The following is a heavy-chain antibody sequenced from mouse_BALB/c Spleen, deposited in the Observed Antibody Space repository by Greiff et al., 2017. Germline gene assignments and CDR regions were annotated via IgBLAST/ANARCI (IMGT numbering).Heavy chain of an antibody. Sequence: VQLKQSGAELVRPGALVKLSCKASGFNIKDYYMHWVKQRPEQGLEWIGWIDPENGNTIYDPKFQGKASITADTSSNTAYLQLSSLTSEDTAVYYCARCQTYYYGSSSFAYWGQGTLVTVSA. CDR1: GFNIKDYY. J-gene: IGHJ3*01. CDR3: ARCQTYYYGSSSFAY. D-gene: IGHD1-1*01. V-gene: IGHV14-1*02. CDR2: IDPENGNT.